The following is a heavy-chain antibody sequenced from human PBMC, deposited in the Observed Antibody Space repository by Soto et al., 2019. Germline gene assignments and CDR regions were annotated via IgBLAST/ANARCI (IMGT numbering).Heavy chain of an antibody. CDR2: ISAYNGNT. D-gene: IGHD3-22*01. J-gene: IGHJ4*02. V-gene: IGHV1-18*01. CDR3: ARGTTKGDVVVVILFDY. CDR1: GYTFTSYG. Sequence: ASVKVSCKASGYTFTSYGISWVRQAPGQGLEWMGWISAYNGNTNYAQKLQGRVTMTTDTSTSTAYMELRSLRSDDTAVYYCARGTTKGDVVVVILFDYWGQGTLVTVSS.